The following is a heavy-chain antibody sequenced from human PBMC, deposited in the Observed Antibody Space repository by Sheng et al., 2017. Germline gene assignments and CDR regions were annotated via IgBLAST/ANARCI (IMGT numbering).Heavy chain of an antibody. J-gene: IGHJ4*02. CDR3: ATGLDSSVSLPGDFDY. CDR2: ISSSGSTI. Sequence: EVQLVESGGGLVQPGGSLRLSCAASGFTFSSYEMNWVRQAPGKGLEWVSYISSSGSTIYYADSVKGRFTISRDNAKNSLYLQMNSLRAEDTAVYYCATGLDSSVSLPGDFDYWGQGTLVTVSS. CDR1: GFTFSSYE. D-gene: IGHD3-22*01. V-gene: IGHV3-48*03.